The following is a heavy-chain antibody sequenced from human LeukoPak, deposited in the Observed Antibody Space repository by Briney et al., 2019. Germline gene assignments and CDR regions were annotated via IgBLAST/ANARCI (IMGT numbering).Heavy chain of an antibody. D-gene: IGHD3-22*01. CDR2: MNPNSGNT. CDR3: ARLYYYDSSGYYPNAFDI. CDR1: GYTFTSYD. J-gene: IGHJ3*02. Sequence: ASVKVSCKASGYTFTSYDINWVRQATGQGLEWMGWMNPNSGNTGYAQKFQGRVTITRNTSISTAYMELSSLRSEDTAVYYCARLYYYDSSGYYPNAFDIWGRGTMVTVSS. V-gene: IGHV1-8*03.